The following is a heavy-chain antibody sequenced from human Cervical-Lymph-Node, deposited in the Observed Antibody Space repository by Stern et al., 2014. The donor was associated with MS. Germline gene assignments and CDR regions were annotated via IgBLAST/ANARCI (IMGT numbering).Heavy chain of an antibody. CDR1: GFTFEDYA. Sequence: VQLVESGGGLVQPGRSLRLSCAASGFTFEDYAMHWVRQTPGKGLEWVAGINWNSGSAGYADSVRGRFTISRDNAKNSLFLQMNGLRADDTALYYCAKAENDLLAPDSWGQGTLVTVSS. V-gene: IGHV3-9*01. D-gene: IGHD1-1*01. CDR2: INWNSGSA. CDR3: AKAENDLLAPDS. J-gene: IGHJ5*01.